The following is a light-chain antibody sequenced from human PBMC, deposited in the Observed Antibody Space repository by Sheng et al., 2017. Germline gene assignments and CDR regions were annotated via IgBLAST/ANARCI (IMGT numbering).Light chain of an antibody. CDR1: QSVGSN. CDR2: GAS. J-gene: IGKJ1*01. V-gene: IGKV3-15*01. CDR3: QQYNNWPPWA. Sequence: EIVMTQSPATLSVSPGERATLSCRASQSVGSNLAWYQQKPGQAPRLLIYGASTRANGIPARFVGRGSGTDFILTINSLQSEDLAVYYCQQYNNWPPWAFGQGTKGGNQT.